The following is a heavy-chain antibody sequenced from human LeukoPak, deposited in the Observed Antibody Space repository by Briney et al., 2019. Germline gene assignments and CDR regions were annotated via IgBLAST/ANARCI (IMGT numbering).Heavy chain of an antibody. CDR1: GGSISIISSSTYY. V-gene: IGHV4-39*01. J-gene: IGHJ4*02. Sequence: SSETLSLTCTVSGGSISIISSSTYYWGWSRQAPGKVLEWIGGLYYGENSHYNPSLKSRATLSVDTSNNQFSLKLTAVAAADAAVYFCARQLPTAAADNRGYFDYWGQGTVVTVSS. CDR3: ARQLPTAAADNRGYFDY. D-gene: IGHD6-25*01. CDR2: LYYGENS.